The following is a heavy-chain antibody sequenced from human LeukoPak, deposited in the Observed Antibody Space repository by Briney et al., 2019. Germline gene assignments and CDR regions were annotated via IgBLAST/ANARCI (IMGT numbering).Heavy chain of an antibody. D-gene: IGHD5-18*01. CDR1: GYRIPSYW. Sequence: GASLKISCMASGYRIPSYWITCVRHMPGEGLEWMGGIDHIDSYTTYIPSFQGHVTISADKSIATVYLQWSSLKASDTAMYYCARARVDTAMVDFDYWGQGTLVAVSS. V-gene: IGHV5-10-1*01. CDR2: IDHIDSYT. CDR3: ARARVDTAMVDFDY. J-gene: IGHJ4*02.